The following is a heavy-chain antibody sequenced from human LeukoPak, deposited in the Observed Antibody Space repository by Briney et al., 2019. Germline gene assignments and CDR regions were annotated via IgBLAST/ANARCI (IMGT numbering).Heavy chain of an antibody. Sequence: ASVKVSCKASGGTFSSNAISWVRQAPGQGLEWMGRINPNSGGTNYAQKFQGRVTMTRDTSISTAYMELSRLRSDDTAVYYCARRSWSYWFDPWGQGTLVTVSS. CDR1: GGTFSSNA. J-gene: IGHJ5*02. V-gene: IGHV1-2*06. CDR3: ARRSWSYWFDP. CDR2: INPNSGGT. D-gene: IGHD3-10*01.